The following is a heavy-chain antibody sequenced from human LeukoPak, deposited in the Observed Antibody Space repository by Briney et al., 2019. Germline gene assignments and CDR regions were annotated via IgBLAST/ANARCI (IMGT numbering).Heavy chain of an antibody. Sequence: GGSLRLSCTASGFTFGDYAMSWVRQAPGKGLEWVGFIRSKAYGGTTEYAASVKGRFTILRDDSKSIAYLQMNSLKTEDTAVYYCTRDPMWELWFDYWGQGTLVTVSS. J-gene: IGHJ4*02. V-gene: IGHV3-49*04. CDR2: IRSKAYGGTT. D-gene: IGHD1-26*01. CDR3: TRDPMWELWFDY. CDR1: GFTFGDYA.